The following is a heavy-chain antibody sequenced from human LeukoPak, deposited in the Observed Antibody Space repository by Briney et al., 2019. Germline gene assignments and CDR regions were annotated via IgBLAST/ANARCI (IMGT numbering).Heavy chain of an antibody. D-gene: IGHD1-14*01. J-gene: IGHJ6*02. CDR1: GVSISNYY. V-gene: IGHV4-59*01. CDR2: IYYSGST. CDR3: ARRGIYYYYGMDV. Sequence: SETLSLTCTVSGVSISNYYWSWIRQPPGKGLEWIGYIYYSGSTNYNPSLKSRVTISVDTSKNQFSLKLSSVTAADTAVYYCARRGIYYYYGMDVWGQGTTVTVSS.